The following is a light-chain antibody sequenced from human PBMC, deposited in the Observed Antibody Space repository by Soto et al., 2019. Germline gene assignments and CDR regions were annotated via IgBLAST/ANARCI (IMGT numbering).Light chain of an antibody. Sequence: DIQMTQSPSTVSASVGDRVTITCRASQTVVGWLAWYQQKPGKAPKLLIYDASNLEGGVPPRFSGSGSGTDFTLTISSLQPDDFATYYCHQYNCYLWTFGQGTKVEMK. J-gene: IGKJ1*01. CDR3: HQYNCYLWT. CDR1: QTVVGW. V-gene: IGKV1-5*01. CDR2: DAS.